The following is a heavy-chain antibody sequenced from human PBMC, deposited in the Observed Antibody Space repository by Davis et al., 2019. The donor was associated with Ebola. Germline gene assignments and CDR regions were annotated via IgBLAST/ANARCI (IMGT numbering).Heavy chain of an antibody. CDR3: ARPIEKRCSPGCFDL. CDR1: GYIFISND. D-gene: IGHD4/OR15-4a*01. V-gene: IGHV1-8*01. CDR2: MNPDSGNT. J-gene: IGHJ2*01. Sequence: AASVKVSCKASGYIFISNDINWVRQATGQGLEWMGWMNPDSGNTGYASKFLGRVTMTRNNYSTTAYMELSSLSSEDTAVYYCARPIEKRCSPGCFDLWGRGTLVTVSS.